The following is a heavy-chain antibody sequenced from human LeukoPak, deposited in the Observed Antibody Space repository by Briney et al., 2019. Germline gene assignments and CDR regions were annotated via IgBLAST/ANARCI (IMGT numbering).Heavy chain of an antibody. CDR3: ARDSDSRYGGWFAP. D-gene: IGHD4-23*01. Sequence: TTSETLSLTCTVSGGSISSYYWSWIRQPPGKGLEWLGRIHNSGRTNYKPSLKSRVTISVDTSKNQFSLKLSSVTAADTAVYYCARDSDSRYGGWFAPWGQGTLVTVSS. CDR2: IHNSGRT. V-gene: IGHV4-4*07. CDR1: GGSISSYY. J-gene: IGHJ5*02.